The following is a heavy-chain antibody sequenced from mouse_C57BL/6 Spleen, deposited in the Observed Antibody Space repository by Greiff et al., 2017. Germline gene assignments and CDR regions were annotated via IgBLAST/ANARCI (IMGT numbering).Heavy chain of an antibody. CDR1: GYTFTSYW. CDR2: IDPSDSYT. V-gene: IGHV1-69*01. CDR3: ARRGYGTPYFDV. J-gene: IGHJ1*03. Sequence: QVQLQQPGAELVMPGASVKLSCKASGYTFTSYWMHWVKQRPGQGLEWIGEIDPSDSYTNYNQKFKGKSTLTVDKSSSTAYMQLSSLTSEDSAVYYGARRGYGTPYFDVWGTGTTVTVSS. D-gene: IGHD1-1*01.